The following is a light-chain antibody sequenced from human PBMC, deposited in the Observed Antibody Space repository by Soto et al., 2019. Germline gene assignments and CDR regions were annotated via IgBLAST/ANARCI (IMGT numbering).Light chain of an antibody. CDR2: EVI. J-gene: IGLJ1*01. V-gene: IGLV2-14*01. CDR1: SSDVGGYNY. CDR3: SSYTTTNTYV. Sequence: QSALTQPASVSGSPGQWITISCTGTSSDVGGYNYVSWYQQHPGKAPKLMIYEVINRSSGVSNRCSGSKSGNTASLTISVLQSEDEADYYCSSYTTTNTYVFGPGTKVTVL.